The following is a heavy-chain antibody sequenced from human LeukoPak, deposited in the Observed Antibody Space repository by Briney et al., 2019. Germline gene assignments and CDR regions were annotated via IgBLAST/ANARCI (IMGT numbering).Heavy chain of an antibody. D-gene: IGHD5-24*01. V-gene: IGHV1-46*01. CDR2: INPSGGST. CDR3: ARDHPPEGRDGYKIGGYYFDY. J-gene: IGHJ4*02. Sequence: ASVKVSCKASGYTFTSYYMHWVRQAPGQGLEWMGIINPSGGSTSYAQKFQGRVTMTRDTSTSTVYTELSSLRSEDTAVYYCARDHPPEGRDGYKIGGYYFDYWGQGTLVTVSS. CDR1: GYTFTSYY.